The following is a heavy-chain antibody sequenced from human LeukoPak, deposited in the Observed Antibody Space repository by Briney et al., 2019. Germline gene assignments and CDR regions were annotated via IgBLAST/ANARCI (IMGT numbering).Heavy chain of an antibody. J-gene: IGHJ1*01. D-gene: IGHD6-13*01. V-gene: IGHV3-21*06. Sequence: GGSLRLSYAASGFTFSRYSIHCARQAPGRGLEWGSSIRRGSSYIVEADTVKRLFTIARDNAKISLYPQMNSLRAEDTAVYHWARDGPPGAAAVTGYFQHWGQGTLVTVSS. CDR3: ARDGPPGAAAVTGYFQH. CDR2: IRRGSSYI. CDR1: GFTFSRYS.